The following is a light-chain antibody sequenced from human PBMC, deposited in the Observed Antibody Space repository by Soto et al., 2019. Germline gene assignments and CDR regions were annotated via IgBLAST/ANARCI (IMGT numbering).Light chain of an antibody. J-gene: IGLJ1*01. CDR2: DVT. V-gene: IGLV2-11*01. CDR3: CSYAGSYIYV. Sequence: QSVLTQPRSVSGSPGQSVTISCTGTSSGVCGYNYVSWYQQHPDKAPKVMIYDVTKRPSGVPDRFSGSKSGNTASLTISGLQAEDEADYYCCSYAGSYIYVFGTG. CDR1: SSGVCGYNY.